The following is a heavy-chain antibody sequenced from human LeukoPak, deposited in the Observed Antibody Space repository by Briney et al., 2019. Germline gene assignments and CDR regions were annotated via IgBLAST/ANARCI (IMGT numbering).Heavy chain of an antibody. J-gene: IGHJ4*02. V-gene: IGHV3-23*01. Sequence: GGSLRLSCAASGFTFSSYAMSWVRQASGKGLEWVSAISGSGGSTYYADSVKGRFTISRDNSKNTLYLQMNSLRAEDTAVYYCANHYDILTGYYYWGQGTLVTVSP. CDR2: ISGSGGST. CDR1: GFTFSSYA. D-gene: IGHD3-9*01. CDR3: ANHYDILTGYYY.